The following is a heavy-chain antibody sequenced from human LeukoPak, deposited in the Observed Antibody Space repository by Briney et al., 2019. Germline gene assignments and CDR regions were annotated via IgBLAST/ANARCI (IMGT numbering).Heavy chain of an antibody. CDR3: VTYQLLLYGFDY. V-gene: IGHV3-66*01. CDR1: GGSISSSSYY. CDR2: FYSGGST. Sequence: PSETLSLTCTVSGGSISSSSYYWGWIRQPPGKGLEWVSMFYSGGSTFYADSVKGRFTIARDSSKNTLYLQMNTLRAEDTAVYYCVTYQLLLYGFDYWGQGTLVTVSS. J-gene: IGHJ4*02. D-gene: IGHD2-2*01.